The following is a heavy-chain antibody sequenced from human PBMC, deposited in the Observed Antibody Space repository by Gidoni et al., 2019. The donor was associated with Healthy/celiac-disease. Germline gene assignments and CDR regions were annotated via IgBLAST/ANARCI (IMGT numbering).Heavy chain of an antibody. CDR1: GFPFSGYG. J-gene: IGHJ4*02. CDR3: ARAAVEDGYSFDY. CDR2: IWYDGSNK. D-gene: IGHD4-4*01. V-gene: IGHV3-33*01. Sequence: QVQLVESGGGVVQPGRSLRLSCAASGFPFSGYGRHWVRQAPGDGLEGVAVIWYDGSNKYYADSVKGRFTISRDNSKNTLYLQMNSLRAEDTAVYYCARAAVEDGYSFDYWGQGTLVTVSS.